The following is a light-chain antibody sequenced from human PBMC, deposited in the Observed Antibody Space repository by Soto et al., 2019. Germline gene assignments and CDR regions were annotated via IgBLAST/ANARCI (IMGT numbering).Light chain of an antibody. J-gene: IGKJ1*01. CDR2: AAS. Sequence: IQMTQSPPSLSASQGDRITINCRASQSINNFLHWYQKKPGKAPELLIFAASTLQTGVPSRFRGSGSGTDFTLTISSLQPEDFATYYCQQAYSIPRSFGLGTKV. CDR1: QSINNF. CDR3: QQAYSIPRS. V-gene: IGKV1-39*01.